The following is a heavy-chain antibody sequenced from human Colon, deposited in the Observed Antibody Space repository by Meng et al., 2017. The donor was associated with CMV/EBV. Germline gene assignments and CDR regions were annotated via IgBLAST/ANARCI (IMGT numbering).Heavy chain of an antibody. Sequence: GSLRLSCTVSDDSISSSNYYWGWIRQPPGKGLEWIGTIYWSGVTSYTPPLKSRVTISVATSQNQFSLRLNSVTAAASAVYYCAIGRVGNTVRFDPWGQGTLVTVSS. V-gene: IGHV4-39*07. D-gene: IGHD1-26*01. CDR1: DDSISSSNYY. CDR2: IYWSGVT. CDR3: AIGRVGNTVRFDP. J-gene: IGHJ5*02.